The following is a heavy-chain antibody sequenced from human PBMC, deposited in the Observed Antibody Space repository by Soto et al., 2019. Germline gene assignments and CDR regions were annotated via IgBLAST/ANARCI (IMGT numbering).Heavy chain of an antibody. V-gene: IGHV1-69*02. Sequence: QVQLVQSGAEVKKPGSSVKVSCKASGGTFSSYTFSWVRQAPGQGLEWMGRIIPMLGIANYAQKFQGRVTITADKSTXXXXXXXXXXXXXXXXXYXCXXXXXXFGFVIYWGQGTLVTVSS. CDR2: IIPMLGIA. J-gene: IGHJ4*02. CDR1: GGTFSSYT. D-gene: IGHD3-16*02. CDR3: XXXXXXFGFVIY.